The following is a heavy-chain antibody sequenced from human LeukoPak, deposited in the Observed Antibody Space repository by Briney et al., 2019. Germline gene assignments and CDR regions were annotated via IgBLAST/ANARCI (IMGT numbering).Heavy chain of an antibody. D-gene: IGHD5-24*01. CDR2: INQDGSEK. Sequence: GGSLRLSCAVSGLTFRSYWMSWVRQAPGKGLEWVANINQDGSEKYFVDSVKGRFTISRDNAKNSLHLQMNTLRAEDTAVYYCARERDGRFFDYWGQGTLVTVSS. J-gene: IGHJ4*02. V-gene: IGHV3-7*01. CDR3: ARERDGRFFDY. CDR1: GLTFRSYW.